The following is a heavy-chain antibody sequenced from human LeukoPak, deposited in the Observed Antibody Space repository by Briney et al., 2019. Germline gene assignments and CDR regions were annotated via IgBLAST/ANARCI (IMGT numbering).Heavy chain of an antibody. J-gene: IGHJ4*02. V-gene: IGHV3-53*01. CDR1: GFIVSSNY. CDR3: ARARGSGLTLFDY. D-gene: IGHD6-19*01. Sequence: GGSLRLSCAASGFIVSSNYMCWVRQAPGKGLEWVSFIYSGGSTYYADSVKGRFTISRDNSKNTLFLQMNSLGAEDTAVYYCARARGSGLTLFDYWGQGTLVTVSS. CDR2: IYSGGST.